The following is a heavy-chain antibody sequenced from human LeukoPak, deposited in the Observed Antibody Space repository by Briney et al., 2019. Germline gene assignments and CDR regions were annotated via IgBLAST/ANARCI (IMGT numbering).Heavy chain of an antibody. V-gene: IGHV5-51*01. CDR2: IYPGDSDT. CDR3: ARLRQTHYYDSSGPDAFDI. D-gene: IGHD3-22*01. Sequence: GESLKISCKGSGYSFTSYWIGWVRQMPGKGLEWTGIIYPGDSDTRYSPSFQGQVTISADKSISTAYLQWSSLKASDTAMYYCARLRQTHYYDSSGPDAFDIWGQGTMVTVSS. CDR1: GYSFTSYW. J-gene: IGHJ3*02.